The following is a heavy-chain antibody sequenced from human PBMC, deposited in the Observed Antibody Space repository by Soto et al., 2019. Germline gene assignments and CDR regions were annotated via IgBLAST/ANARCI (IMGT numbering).Heavy chain of an antibody. CDR2: IWYDGSNK. J-gene: IGHJ4*02. CDR1: GFTFSSYG. D-gene: IGHD3-22*01. CDR3: ARGVVRRDSSGVDVFDY. V-gene: IGHV3-33*01. Sequence: QVQLVESGGGVVQPGRSLRLSCAASGFTFSSYGMHWVRQAPGKGLEWVAVIWYDGSNKYYADSVKGRFTISRDNSKNTLYLQMNSLRDEDTAVYYCARGVVRRDSSGVDVFDYWGQGTLVTVSS.